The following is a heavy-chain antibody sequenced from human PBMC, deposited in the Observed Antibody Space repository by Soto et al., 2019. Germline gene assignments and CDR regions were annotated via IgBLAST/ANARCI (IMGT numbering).Heavy chain of an antibody. CDR1: GYSFTSYW. CDR2: IDPSDSYT. Sequence: GESLKISCQGSGYSFTSYWISWVRQMPGKGLEWMGRIDPSDSYTNYSPSFQGHVTISADKSISTAYLQWSSLKASDTAMYYCARPGSLVKNDAFDIWGQGTMVTVSS. J-gene: IGHJ3*02. V-gene: IGHV5-10-1*01. D-gene: IGHD6-13*01. CDR3: ARPGSLVKNDAFDI.